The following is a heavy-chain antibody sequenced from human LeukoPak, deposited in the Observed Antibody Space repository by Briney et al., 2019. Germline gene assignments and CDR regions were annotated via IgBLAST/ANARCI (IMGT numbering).Heavy chain of an antibody. CDR3: ARDHYDFWSGYPQYFDY. CDR1: GFTFSSYS. J-gene: IGHJ4*02. D-gene: IGHD3-3*01. V-gene: IGHV3-48*02. CDR2: ISSSSSTI. Sequence: GGSLRLSCAASGFTFSSYSMNWVRQAPGKGLEWVSYISSSSSTIYYADSVKGRFTISRDNAKNSLYLQMNSLRDEDTAVYYCARDHYDFWSGYPQYFDYWGQGTLVTVSS.